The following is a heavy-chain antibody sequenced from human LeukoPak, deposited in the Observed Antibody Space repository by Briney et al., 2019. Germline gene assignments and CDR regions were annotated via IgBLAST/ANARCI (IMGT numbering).Heavy chain of an antibody. D-gene: IGHD6-6*01. CDR3: ARGEGIAARRQKNWFDP. CDR1: GYTFTSYY. CDR2: INPSGGST. V-gene: IGHV1-46*01. J-gene: IGHJ5*02. Sequence: ASVKVSCKASGYTFTSYYMHWVRQAPGQGLEWMGMINPSGGSTSYAQKFQGRVTMTRDTSTSTVYMELSSLRSEDTAVYYCARGEGIAARRQKNWFDPWGQGTLVTVSS.